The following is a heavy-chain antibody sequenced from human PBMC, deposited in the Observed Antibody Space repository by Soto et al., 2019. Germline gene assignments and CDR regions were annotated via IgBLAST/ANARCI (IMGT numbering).Heavy chain of an antibody. J-gene: IGHJ6*02. CDR3: ARGTRSLEPPYHYYVLDV. Sequence: SETLSLTCNVSGDSIKSGNYYWTWSRQAPGKGLEWIVYIFYTGSINYNPTFAGQATFSVGTSKKQFSLRLRSVTAADTAVYYCARGTRSLEPPYHYYVLDVWGQGTTVTVSS. D-gene: IGHD1-26*01. CDR1: GDSIKSGNYY. V-gene: IGHV4-61*01. CDR2: IFYTGSI.